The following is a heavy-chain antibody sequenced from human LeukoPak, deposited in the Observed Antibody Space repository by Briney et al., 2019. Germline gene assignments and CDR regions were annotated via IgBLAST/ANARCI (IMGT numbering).Heavy chain of an antibody. CDR1: GFIFSSYAM. J-gene: IGHJ4*02. CDR2: VHLNGNT. CDR3: AREGGPYRPLDY. D-gene: IGHD6-25*01. Sequence: PGGSLRLSCAASGFIFSSYAMIWIRQPPGKGLEWIGEVHLNGNTNYNPSLYGRVTMSVDKSENHVSLKLTSLTAADTAVYYCAREGGPYRPLDYSGQGTLVTVTS. V-gene: IGHV4-4*02.